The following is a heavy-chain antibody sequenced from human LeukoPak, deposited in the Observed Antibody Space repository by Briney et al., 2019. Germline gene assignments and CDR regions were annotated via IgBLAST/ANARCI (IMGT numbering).Heavy chain of an antibody. CDR3: ARVDYYGSGPGD. Sequence: GASVKVSCKASGYTFTGYYMHWVRQAPGQGLEWMGWINPNSGGTNYAQKFQGRVTMTRDTSISTAYMELSSLRIDDTAVYYCARVDYYGSGPGDWGQGTLVTVSS. D-gene: IGHD3-10*01. J-gene: IGHJ4*02. V-gene: IGHV1-2*02. CDR2: INPNSGGT. CDR1: GYTFTGYY.